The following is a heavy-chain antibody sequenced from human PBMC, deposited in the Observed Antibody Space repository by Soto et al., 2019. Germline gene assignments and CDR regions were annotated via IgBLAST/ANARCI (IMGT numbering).Heavy chain of an antibody. Sequence: PSDTLSLTCTVSGGSISSGGYYWSWIRQHPGKGLEWIGYIYFTGSTYYNPSLKSRLTISLDTSENQFSLKLSSVTAADTAVYYCARGNYYYDSSGYYRGGVFDYWGQGALVTVSS. V-gene: IGHV4-31*03. J-gene: IGHJ4*02. CDR3: ARGNYYYDSSGYYRGGVFDY. D-gene: IGHD3-22*01. CDR1: GGSISSGGYY. CDR2: IYFTGST.